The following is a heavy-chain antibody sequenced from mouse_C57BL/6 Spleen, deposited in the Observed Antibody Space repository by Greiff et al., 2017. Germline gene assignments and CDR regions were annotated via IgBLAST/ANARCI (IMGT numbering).Heavy chain of an antibody. V-gene: IGHV5-16*01. CDR2: INYDGSST. D-gene: IGHD1-1*01. Sequence: EVKLMESEGGLVQPGSSMKLSCTASGFTFSDYYMAWVRQVPEKGLEWVANINYDGSSTYYLDSLKSRFIISRDNAKNILYLQMSSLKSEDTATYYCSRAYYYGSSCYFDYWGQGTTLTVSS. CDR1: GFTFSDYY. CDR3: SRAYYYGSSCYFDY. J-gene: IGHJ2*01.